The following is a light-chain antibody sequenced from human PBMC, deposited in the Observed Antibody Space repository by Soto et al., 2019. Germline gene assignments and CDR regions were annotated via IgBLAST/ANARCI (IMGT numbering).Light chain of an antibody. V-gene: IGLV1-47*01. CDR3: AAWDDSPSGWL. Sequence: QSVLTQPPSASGTPGQSVTFSCSGSISNIGTNYVYWYQQLPGTAPKLLISRSNQRPSGVPDRFSGSKSGTSASLAISGLRSEDEADYYCAAWDDSPSGWLFGGGTKLTVL. CDR1: ISNIGTNY. CDR2: RSN. J-gene: IGLJ3*02.